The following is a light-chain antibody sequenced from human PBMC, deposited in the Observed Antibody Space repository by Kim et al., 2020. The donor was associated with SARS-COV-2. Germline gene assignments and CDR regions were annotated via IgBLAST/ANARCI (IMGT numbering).Light chain of an antibody. Sequence: SSELSQDPAVSVALGQTVRITCQGDSLKTYYATWYQQKPGQAPIVVIYGKNNRPSGIPDRFSGSSSGNTASLTVTGAQAEDEADYYCNSRDNSGAPDGFG. CDR2: GKN. CDR1: SLKTYY. J-gene: IGLJ2*01. V-gene: IGLV3-19*01. CDR3: NSRDNSGAPDG.